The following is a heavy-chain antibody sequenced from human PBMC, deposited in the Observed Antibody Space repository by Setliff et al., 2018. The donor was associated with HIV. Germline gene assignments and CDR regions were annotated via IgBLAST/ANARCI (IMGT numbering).Heavy chain of an antibody. CDR1: GCSISSSNW. J-gene: IGHJ4*02. CDR3: AREGLPTPYYFDY. V-gene: IGHV4-4*02. Sequence: SETLSLTCAVSGCSISSSNWWSWVRQPPGKGLEWIGEIYHSGSTNYNPSLKSRVTILVDTSKNLFSLKLSSVTPADTAVYYCAREGLPTPYYFDYWGQGTLVTVSS. CDR2: IYHSGST.